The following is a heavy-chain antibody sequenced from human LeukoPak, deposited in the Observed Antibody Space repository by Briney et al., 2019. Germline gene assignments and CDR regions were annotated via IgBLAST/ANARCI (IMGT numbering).Heavy chain of an antibody. J-gene: IGHJ4*02. CDR2: INHSGST. CDR3: ARGEDRYSSSWRFDY. Sequence: SETLSLTCASYGGSFSGYYWSWIRQPPGKGLEWIGEINHSGSTNYNPSLKSRVTISVDTSKNQFSLKLSSVTAADTAVYYCARGEDRYSSSWRFDYWGQGTLVTVSS. V-gene: IGHV4-34*01. D-gene: IGHD6-13*01. CDR1: GGSFSGYY.